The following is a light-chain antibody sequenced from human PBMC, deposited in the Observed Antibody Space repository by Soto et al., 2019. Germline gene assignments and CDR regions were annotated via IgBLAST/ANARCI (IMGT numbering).Light chain of an antibody. CDR3: QQRSDWPWT. V-gene: IGKV3-11*01. CDR1: QSVRNN. J-gene: IGKJ1*01. Sequence: EIVMTQSPVTLSVSPGEGATLFCRASQSVRNNLAWYQQKPGQAPRLLIYDASNRAIGIPARFSGSGSGTDFTLTISSREPEDVAVYYCQQRSDWPWTFGQGTKVDIK. CDR2: DAS.